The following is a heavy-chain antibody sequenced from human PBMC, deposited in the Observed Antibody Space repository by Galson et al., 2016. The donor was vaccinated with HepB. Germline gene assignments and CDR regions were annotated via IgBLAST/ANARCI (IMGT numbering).Heavy chain of an antibody. CDR3: ARVRSGYSGYANPYYYGMDV. D-gene: IGHD5-12*01. V-gene: IGHV6-1*01. CDR2: TYYRSKWYN. CDR1: GDSVSSNSAT. J-gene: IGHJ6*02. Sequence: CAISGDSVSSNSATWNWIRQSPSRGLEWLGRTYYRSKWYNDYALSVKSRITTNPDTSKNQFSLQLNFVTPEDTAVYYCARVRSGYSGYANPYYYGMDVWGQGTTVTVAS.